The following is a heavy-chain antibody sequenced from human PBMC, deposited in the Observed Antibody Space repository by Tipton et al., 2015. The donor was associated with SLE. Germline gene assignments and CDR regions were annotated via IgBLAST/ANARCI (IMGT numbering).Heavy chain of an antibody. V-gene: IGHV3-66*01. Sequence: GSLRLSCAASGFTVSANYMSWVRQAPGKGLEWVSLIYSGGNTFYADSVRGRFTISRDNSKNTLYLQMNSLRVEDTAVYYCARDIGGCSGGSCYLDWGQGTLVTVSS. CDR3: ARDIGGCSGGSCYLD. D-gene: IGHD2-15*01. CDR1: GFTVSANY. CDR2: IYSGGNT. J-gene: IGHJ4*02.